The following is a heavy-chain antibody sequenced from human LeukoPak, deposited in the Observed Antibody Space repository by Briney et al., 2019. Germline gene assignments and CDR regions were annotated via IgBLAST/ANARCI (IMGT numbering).Heavy chain of an antibody. CDR3: ASRSNKLKIVPAAPDGSGSGAFDI. V-gene: IGHV4-34*01. CDR2: INHSGST. D-gene: IGHD2-2*01. J-gene: IGHJ3*02. CDR1: GGSFSGYY. Sequence: PSETLSLTCAVYGGSFSGYYWSWIRQPPGKGLEWIGEINHSGSTNYNPSLKSRVTISVDTSKNQFSLKLSSVTAADTAVYYCASRSNKLKIVPAAPDGSGSGAFDIWGQGTMVIVSS.